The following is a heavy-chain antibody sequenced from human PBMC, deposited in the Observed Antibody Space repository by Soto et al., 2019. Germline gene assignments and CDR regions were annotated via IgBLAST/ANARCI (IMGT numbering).Heavy chain of an antibody. Sequence: QVQLVESGGGVVQPGRSLRLSCAASGFTFSSYAMHWVRQAPGKGLEWVAVISYDGSNKYYADSVKGRFTISRDNSKNTLYLQMNSLRAEDTAVYYCARDAIVVVPAASNWFDPWGQGTLVTVSS. CDR3: ARDAIVVVPAASNWFDP. CDR2: ISYDGSNK. CDR1: GFTFSSYA. D-gene: IGHD2-2*01. J-gene: IGHJ5*02. V-gene: IGHV3-30-3*01.